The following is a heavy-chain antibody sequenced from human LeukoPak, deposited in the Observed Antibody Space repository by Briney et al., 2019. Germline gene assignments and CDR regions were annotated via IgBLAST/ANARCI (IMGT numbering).Heavy chain of an antibody. CDR3: ALHYSGSYYYGMDV. D-gene: IGHD1-26*01. CDR2: SRNKANSYTT. Sequence: GGSLRLSCAASGFTISDYYMDWVRQAPGKGLEWVGRSRNKANSYTTEYAASVKGRFTISRDDSKNSLYLQMNSLKTEDTALYYCALHYSGSYYYGMDVWGHGTTVTVSS. J-gene: IGHJ6*02. V-gene: IGHV3-72*01. CDR1: GFTISDYY.